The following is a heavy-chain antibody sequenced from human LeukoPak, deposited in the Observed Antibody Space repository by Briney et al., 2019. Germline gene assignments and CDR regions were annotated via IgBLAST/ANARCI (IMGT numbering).Heavy chain of an antibody. CDR3: ARVFSSGYYYDY. J-gene: IGHJ4*02. Sequence: ASVKVSCKASGGTFSSYAISWVRQAPGQGLEWMGGIIPIFGTANYAQKLQGRVTMTTDTSTSTAYMELRSLRSDDTAVYYCARVFSSGYYYDYWGQGTLVTVSS. CDR2: IIPIFGTA. CDR1: GGTFSSYA. V-gene: IGHV1-69*05. D-gene: IGHD3-22*01.